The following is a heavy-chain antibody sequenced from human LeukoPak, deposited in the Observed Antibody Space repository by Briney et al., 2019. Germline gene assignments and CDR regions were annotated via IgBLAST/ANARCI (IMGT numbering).Heavy chain of an antibody. J-gene: IGHJ4*02. CDR1: GGSFSGYY. CDR3: ARGAELELLSL. Sequence: SETLSLTCAVYGGSFSGYYWSWIRQPPGKGLEWIGEINHSGSTNYNPSLKSRVTISVDTSKNQFSLKLSSVTAADTAVYYCARGAELELLSLWGQGTLVTVSS. CDR2: INHSGST. D-gene: IGHD1-7*01. V-gene: IGHV4-34*01.